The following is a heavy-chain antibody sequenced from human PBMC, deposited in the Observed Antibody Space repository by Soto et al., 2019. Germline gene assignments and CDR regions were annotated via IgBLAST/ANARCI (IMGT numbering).Heavy chain of an antibody. Sequence: SETLSLTCTVSGGSISSGGYYWSWIRQHPGKGLEWIGYIYYSGSTYYNPSLKSRVTISIDTSKSHFSLKLSSVTAADTAVYYCARDRDDYDSSAKKYFDYWGQGTLVTVSS. CDR2: IYYSGST. CDR3: ARDRDDYDSSAKKYFDY. V-gene: IGHV4-31*03. D-gene: IGHD3-22*01. J-gene: IGHJ4*02. CDR1: GGSISSGGYY.